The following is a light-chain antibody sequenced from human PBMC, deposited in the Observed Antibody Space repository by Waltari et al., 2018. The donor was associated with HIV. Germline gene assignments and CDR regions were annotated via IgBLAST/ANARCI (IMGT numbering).Light chain of an antibody. CDR1: QNINSN. V-gene: IGKV3-15*01. J-gene: IGKJ2*01. CDR2: GAS. Sequence: ELVMTQVPAPLSVSPGVRATLSCRSIQNINSNLAWYQQNPGQAPRLLIYGASTSATGIPARFSGSGSGTEFTLTISSLQSEDFAVFYCQHYHNWPPYTFGQGTKLEIK. CDR3: QHYHNWPPYT.